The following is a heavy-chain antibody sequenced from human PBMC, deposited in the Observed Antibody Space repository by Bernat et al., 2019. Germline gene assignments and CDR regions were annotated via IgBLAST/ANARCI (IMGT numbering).Heavy chain of an antibody. V-gene: IGHV4-34*01. J-gene: IGHJ4*02. CDR1: GGSFSGYY. CDR2: INHSGST. CDR3: ARTTVTTGECNY. D-gene: IGHD4-17*01. Sequence: QVQLQQWGAGLLKPSETLSLTCAVYGGSFSGYYWSWIRQPPGKGLEWIGEINHSGSTNYNPSLKSRVTISVDTSKNQFSLKLSSVNAADTAVYYCARTTVTTGECNYWGQGTLVTVSS.